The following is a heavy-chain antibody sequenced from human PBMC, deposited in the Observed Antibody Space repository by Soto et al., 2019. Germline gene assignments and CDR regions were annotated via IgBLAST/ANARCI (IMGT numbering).Heavy chain of an antibody. CDR1: GYTFTSYG. CDR2: ISAYNGNT. V-gene: IGHV1-18*01. Sequence: GASVKVSCKASGYTFTSYGISWVRQAPGQGLEWMGWISAYNGNTNYAQKLQGRVTMTTDTSTSTAYMELRSLRSDDTAVYYCASYPATSEVVAADDYCGESTLGTVS. D-gene: IGHD2-15*01. CDR3: ASYPATSEVVAADDY. J-gene: IGHJ4*02.